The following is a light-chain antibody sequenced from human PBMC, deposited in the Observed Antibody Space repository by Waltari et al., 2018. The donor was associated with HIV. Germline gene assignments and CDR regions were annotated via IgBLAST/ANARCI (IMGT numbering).Light chain of an antibody. Sequence: QSVLMQPPSVSAAPGQKVTISCSGSSSNIEKNFVSWYQHLPRTAPRLIIFDNNKRSSGIPDRFSASKSGTSATLDSTGLQTGDEADYYCATWDTGLSAGVFGGGTKVTVL. CDR3: ATWDTGLSAGV. V-gene: IGLV1-51*01. CDR1: SSNIEKNF. J-gene: IGLJ2*01. CDR2: DNN.